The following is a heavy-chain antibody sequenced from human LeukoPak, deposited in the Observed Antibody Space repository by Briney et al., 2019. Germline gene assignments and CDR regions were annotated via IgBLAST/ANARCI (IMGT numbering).Heavy chain of an antibody. Sequence: GGSLRLSCAASGFPFSNYWMHWVRQAPGKGLLWVSRISKDGTTTNYADSEKGRFTISRDNAKDTVYLQMNSLGVEDTAVYYCAVGFLAYCGGGCLPDAFDIWGQGTMVTVSS. J-gene: IGHJ3*02. CDR3: AVGFLAYCGGGCLPDAFDI. CDR1: GFPFSNYW. D-gene: IGHD2-21*01. V-gene: IGHV3-74*01. CDR2: ISKDGTTT.